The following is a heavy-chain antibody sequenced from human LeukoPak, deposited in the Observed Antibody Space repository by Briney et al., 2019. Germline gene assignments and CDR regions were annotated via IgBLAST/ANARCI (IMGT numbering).Heavy chain of an antibody. D-gene: IGHD6-25*01. CDR3: ARFVGGYAYFDY. Sequence: GGSLRLSCAASGFTVSSNYMSWVRQDPGKGLEWVSVIYSGGSAYYADSVKGRFTISRDNSKNTLYLQMNSLRAEDTAVYYCARFVGGYAYFDYWGQGTLVTVSS. CDR1: GFTVSSNY. J-gene: IGHJ4*02. V-gene: IGHV3-53*01. CDR2: IYSGGSA.